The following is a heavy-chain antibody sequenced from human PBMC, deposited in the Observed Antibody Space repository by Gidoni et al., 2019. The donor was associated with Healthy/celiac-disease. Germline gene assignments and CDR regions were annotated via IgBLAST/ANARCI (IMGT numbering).Heavy chain of an antibody. CDR3: ARDGQWLVLDY. D-gene: IGHD6-19*01. J-gene: IGHJ4*02. CDR2: IYYSGST. Sequence: QLQLQESGPGLVKPSETLSLTCTVSGGSISSSSYYWGWIRQPPGKGLEWIGSIYYSGSTYYNPSLKSRVTISVDTSKNQFSLKLSSVTAADTAVYYCARDGQWLVLDYWGQGTLVTVSS. V-gene: IGHV4-39*07. CDR1: GGSISSSSYY.